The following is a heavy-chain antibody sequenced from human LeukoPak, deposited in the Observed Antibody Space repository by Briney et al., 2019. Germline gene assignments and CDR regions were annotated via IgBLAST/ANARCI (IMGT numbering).Heavy chain of an antibody. CDR2: ISGGGSST. Sequence: GGSLRLSCAASGFTFSNYAMRWVRQAPGKGLEWVSHISGGGSSTHYADSVKGRFTISRDNSKNTLYLQMNSLRAEDTAVYYCAKDHTVYGSGSYLDFWGQGTLATVSS. CDR1: GFTFSNYA. D-gene: IGHD3-10*01. V-gene: IGHV3-23*01. J-gene: IGHJ4*02. CDR3: AKDHTVYGSGSYLDF.